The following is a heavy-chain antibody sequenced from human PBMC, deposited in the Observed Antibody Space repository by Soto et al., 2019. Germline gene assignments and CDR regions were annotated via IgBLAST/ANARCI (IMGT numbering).Heavy chain of an antibody. D-gene: IGHD3-3*01. CDR3: ARERSYYDFWSGPGSPRKNDAFDI. CDR2: ISSSSSTI. J-gene: IGHJ3*02. CDR1: GFTFSSYS. V-gene: IGHV3-48*01. Sequence: GGSLRLSCAASGFTFSSYSMNWVRQAPGKGLEWVSYISSSSSTIYYADSVKGRFTISRDNAKNSVYLQMNSLRAEDTAVYYCARERSYYDFWSGPGSPRKNDAFDIWGQGTMVTVSS.